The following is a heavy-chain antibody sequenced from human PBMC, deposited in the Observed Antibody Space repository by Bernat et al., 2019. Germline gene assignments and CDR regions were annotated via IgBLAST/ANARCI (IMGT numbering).Heavy chain of an antibody. Sequence: QVQLQQSGPGLVKTSQTLSLTCAISGDSVSRSSTAWNWIRQSPSRGLEWLGRTYYRSKWYNDYSLSVKSRITINPDTSKNQFSLPLKSVTPEDTALYFCARDPIGYNSGWFDYWGQGTLVTVSS. D-gene: IGHD5-12*01. CDR2: TYYRSKWYN. CDR1: GDSVSRSSTA. J-gene: IGHJ4*02. V-gene: IGHV6-1*01. CDR3: ARDPIGYNSGWFDY.